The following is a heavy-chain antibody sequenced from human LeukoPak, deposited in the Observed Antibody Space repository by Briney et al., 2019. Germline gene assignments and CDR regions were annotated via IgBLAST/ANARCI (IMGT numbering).Heavy chain of an antibody. J-gene: IGHJ1*01. D-gene: IGHD3-10*01. CDR1: GGTFSSYA. V-gene: IGHV1-69*13. Sequence: ASVKVSCKASGGTFSSYAISWVRQAPGQGLEWMGGIIPIFGTANYAQKFQGRVTITADESTSTAYMELSSLRSEDKAVYYCATGSGSVAEYFQHWGQGTLVTVSS. CDR2: IIPIFGTA. CDR3: ATGSGSVAEYFQH.